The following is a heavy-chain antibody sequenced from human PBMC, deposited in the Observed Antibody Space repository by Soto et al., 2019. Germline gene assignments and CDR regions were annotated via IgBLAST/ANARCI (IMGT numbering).Heavy chain of an antibody. CDR2: ITGSGDST. V-gene: IGHV3-23*01. CDR1: VFSFKSYS. D-gene: IGHD2-2*02. Sequence: PWLCXRLSWSAAVFSFKSYSLSVFRHAPGKGLELVSVITGSGDSTYYADSVKGRFTISRDNSKNTLYLQMNSLRAEDTAVYYCAKELRHDPNTEYFAQWGQRTLV. CDR3: AKELRHDPNTEYFAQ. J-gene: IGHJ1*01.